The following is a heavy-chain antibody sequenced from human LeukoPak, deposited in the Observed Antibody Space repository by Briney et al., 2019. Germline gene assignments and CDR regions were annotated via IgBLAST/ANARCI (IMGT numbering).Heavy chain of an antibody. CDR2: IYYSGST. D-gene: IGHD2-15*01. CDR3: ARHPFATPFDY. Sequence: MPSETLSLTCTVSGGSISSYYWSWIRQPPGKGLEWIGYIYYSGSTNYNPSLKSRVTISVDTSKNQFSLKLSSVTAADTAVYYCARHPFATPFDYWGPGTLVTVSS. J-gene: IGHJ4*02. CDR1: GGSISSYY. V-gene: IGHV4-59*01.